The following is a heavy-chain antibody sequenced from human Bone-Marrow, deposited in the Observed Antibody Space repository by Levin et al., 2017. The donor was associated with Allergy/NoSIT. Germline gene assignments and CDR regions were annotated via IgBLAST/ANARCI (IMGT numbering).Heavy chain of an antibody. D-gene: IGHD6-13*01. CDR1: GFTFSNAW. CDR3: TTDPNSSSWYRGANWFDP. V-gene: IGHV3-15*01. J-gene: IGHJ5*02. CDR2: IKSKTDGGTT. Sequence: GESLKISCAASGFTFSNAWMSWVRQAPGKGLEWVGRIKSKTDGGTTDYAAPVKGRFTISRDDSKNTLYLQMNSLKTEDTAVYYCTTDPNSSSWYRGANWFDPWGQGTLVTVSS.